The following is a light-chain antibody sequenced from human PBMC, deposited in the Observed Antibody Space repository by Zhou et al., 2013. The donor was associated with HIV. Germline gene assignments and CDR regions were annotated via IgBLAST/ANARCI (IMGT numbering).Light chain of an antibody. J-gene: IGKJ1*01. V-gene: IGKV1-39*01. CDR3: QQSNSLPRT. CDR2: AAS. CDR1: QSISSY. Sequence: DIQMTQSPSSLSASVGDRVTITCRASQSISSYLNWYQQKPGKAPKRLIYAASSLQSGVPSRFSGSGSGTEFTLTISSLQPEDFATYFCQQSNSLPRTFGQGTKVEIK.